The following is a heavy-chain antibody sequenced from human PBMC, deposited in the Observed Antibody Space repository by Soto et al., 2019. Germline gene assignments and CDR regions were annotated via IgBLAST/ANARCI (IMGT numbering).Heavy chain of an antibody. CDR3: AKGEGQWELPL. J-gene: IGHJ4*02. CDR2: IIPVFGSP. D-gene: IGHD1-7*01. Sequence: ASVKVSCKASGGFVRSDPISWVRRAPGQGPEWIGGIIPVFGSPTYAEKFQGRVTITADESSRTAYLELTSLKSEDTAVYFCAKGEGQWELPLWGQGTHVTVSS. V-gene: IGHV1-69*13. CDR1: GGFVRSDP.